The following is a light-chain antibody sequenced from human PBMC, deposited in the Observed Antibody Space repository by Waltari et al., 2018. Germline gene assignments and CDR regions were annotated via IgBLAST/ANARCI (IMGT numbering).Light chain of an antibody. CDR2: GES. Sequence: EIVMTQSPATLSVSPGERATLSCRASQSVSSNLAWYHQNTGQAPRLLIYGESTRATGIPARFSGSGSGTEFTLTISSLQSEDFAVYYCQQYNNWPYTFGQGTKLEIK. CDR3: QQYNNWPYT. J-gene: IGKJ2*01. V-gene: IGKV3-15*01. CDR1: QSVSSN.